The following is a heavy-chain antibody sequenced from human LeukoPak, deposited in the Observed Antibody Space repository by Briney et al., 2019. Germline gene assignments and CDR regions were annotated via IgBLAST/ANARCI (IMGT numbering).Heavy chain of an antibody. Sequence: GESLNFSCTASTYSFTKYGIAWVRQMRGKGLEWMGTIYPGDSDTRYNTPFQGHVTISADKSITTTFLQWSSLKASDTAVYYCARRGQSGYSSGAEGLDLWGQGTMVTVSS. CDR3: ARRGQSGYSSGAEGLDL. J-gene: IGHJ3*01. CDR1: TYSFTKYG. D-gene: IGHD5-18*01. CDR2: IYPGDSDT. V-gene: IGHV5-51*01.